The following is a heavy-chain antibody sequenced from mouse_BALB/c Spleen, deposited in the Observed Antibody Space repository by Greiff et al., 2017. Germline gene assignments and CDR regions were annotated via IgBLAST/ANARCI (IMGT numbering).Heavy chain of an antibody. Sequence: DVQLQESGPGLVKPSQSLSLTCTVTGYSITSDYAWNWIRQFPGNKLEWMGYISYSGSTSYNPSLKSRISITRDTSKNQFFLQLNSVTTEDTATYYCARWGDYDPLYYAMDYWGQGTSVTVSS. D-gene: IGHD2-4*01. CDR3: ARWGDYDPLYYAMDY. CDR2: ISYSGST. J-gene: IGHJ4*01. CDR1: GYSITSDYA. V-gene: IGHV3-2*02.